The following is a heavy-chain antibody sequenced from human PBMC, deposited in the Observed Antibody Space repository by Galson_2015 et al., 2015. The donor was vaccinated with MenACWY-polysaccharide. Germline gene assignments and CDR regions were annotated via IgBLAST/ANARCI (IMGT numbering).Heavy chain of an antibody. Sequence: SLRLSCAASGFTFSDHYMDWVRQAPGKGLEWVGRIRKKTNSYTTEYAASVKGRFTISRDDSKNSLYLQMNSLKTEDTAVYYCARVGSSGYAASYWGQGTLVTVSS. CDR1: GFTFSDHY. CDR2: IRKKTNSYTT. D-gene: IGHD3-22*01. J-gene: IGHJ4*02. V-gene: IGHV3-72*01. CDR3: ARVGSSGYAASY.